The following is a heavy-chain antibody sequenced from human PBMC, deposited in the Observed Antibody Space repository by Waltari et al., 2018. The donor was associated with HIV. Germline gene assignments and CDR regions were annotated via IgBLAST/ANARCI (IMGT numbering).Heavy chain of an antibody. CDR3: ARDGRYYYDSSGYYHDWYFDL. CDR1: GGSISSYY. Sequence: QVQLQESGPGLVKPSETLSLTCTVSGGSISSYYWSWIRQPPGKGLEWIGYIYYSGSTNHNPALKRGVTLSVDTSKNQFSLKLSFVTAADTAVYYCARDGRYYYDSSGYYHDWYFDLWGRGTLVTVSS. V-gene: IGHV4-59*01. J-gene: IGHJ2*01. CDR2: IYYSGST. D-gene: IGHD3-22*01.